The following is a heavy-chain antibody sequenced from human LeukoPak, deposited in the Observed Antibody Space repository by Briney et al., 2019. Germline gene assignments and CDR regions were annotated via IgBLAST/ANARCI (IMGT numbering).Heavy chain of an antibody. V-gene: IGHV1-69*13. J-gene: IGHJ4*02. D-gene: IGHD2-2*01. Sequence: SVKVSCKASGGTFSSYAIGWVRQAPGQGLEWMGGIIPIFGTANYAQKFQGRVTITADESTSTAYMELSSLRSEDTAMYYCATYCSSANCYIWGYYFDYWGQGTLVTVSS. CDR1: GGTFSSYA. CDR2: IIPIFGTA. CDR3: ATYCSSANCYIWGYYFDY.